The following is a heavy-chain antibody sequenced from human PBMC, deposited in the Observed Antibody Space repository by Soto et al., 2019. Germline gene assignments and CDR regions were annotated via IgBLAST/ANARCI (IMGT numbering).Heavy chain of an antibody. CDR1: GGSVSSSTYY. CDR2: IYYSGIT. V-gene: IGHV4-39*01. D-gene: IGHD7-27*01. J-gene: IGHJ5*02. CDR3: ARQDVRAWGRFDP. Sequence: PSETLSLTCTVSGGSVSSSTYYWGWIRQPPGKGLEWIGPIYYSGITYYNPSLQSRVTISVDTSKNQFSLRLSFVTAADAALYFCARQDVRAWGRFDPWGQGTLVTVSS.